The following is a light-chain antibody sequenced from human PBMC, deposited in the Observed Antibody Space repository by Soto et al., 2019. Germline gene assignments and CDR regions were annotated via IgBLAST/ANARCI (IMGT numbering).Light chain of an antibody. CDR3: CSSVGSYV. Sequence: QSALNQPASVSGSPGQSVTISCTGTSSDVENYKLVSWYQQHPGKAPKLIIYEVTKRPSGVSNRFSGSKSANTASLTISGLQPEDEADYYCCSSVGSYVFGTGTKLTVL. CDR1: SSDVENYKL. CDR2: EVT. V-gene: IGLV2-23*02. J-gene: IGLJ1*01.